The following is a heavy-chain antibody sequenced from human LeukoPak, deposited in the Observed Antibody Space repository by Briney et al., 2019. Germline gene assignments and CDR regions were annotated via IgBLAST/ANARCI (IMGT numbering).Heavy chain of an antibody. CDR2: ISAGGST. V-gene: IGHV3-23*01. CDR3: AKLTATTPYYYGMDV. J-gene: IGHJ6*02. CDR1: GFTSSTYA. Sequence: GGSLRLSCAASGFTSSTYAMSWVRQAPGKGLEWVSVISAGGSTYYSDSVKGRFTISRDSSKNTLYLQMNSLRAEDTAVYYCAKLTATTPYYYGMDVWGQGTTVTVPS. D-gene: IGHD1-7*01.